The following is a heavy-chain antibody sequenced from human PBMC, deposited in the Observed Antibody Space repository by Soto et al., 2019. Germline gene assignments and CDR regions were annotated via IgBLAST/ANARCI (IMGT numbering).Heavy chain of an antibody. V-gene: IGHV1-18*01. CDR3: ARSGGGYDN. Sequence: QVRLVQSGIEVKKPGASVKVSCKTSGYTFSTYAISWVRQAPGQGLEWMGWISAYNGITVYAQVFQGRVTMTTITSTSTAYLELTSLRSDATAVYYCARSGGGYDNWGQGTLVTVSS. CDR2: ISAYNGIT. CDR1: GYTFSTYA. J-gene: IGHJ4*02. D-gene: IGHD3-3*01.